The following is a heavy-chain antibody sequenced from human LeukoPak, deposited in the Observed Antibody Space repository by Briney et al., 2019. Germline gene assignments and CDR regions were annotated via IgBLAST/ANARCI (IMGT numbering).Heavy chain of an antibody. CDR3: ARLQPAYYGSGSYYKGELFDY. CDR2: IYYSGST. D-gene: IGHD3-10*01. CDR1: GGSISSYY. Sequence: SETLSLTCTVPGGSISSYYWSWIRQPPGKGLEWIGYIYYSGSTNYNPSLRSRVTISVDTSKNQFSLKLSSVTAADTAVYYCARLQPAYYGSGSYYKGELFDYWGQGTLVTVSS. V-gene: IGHV4-59*08. J-gene: IGHJ4*02.